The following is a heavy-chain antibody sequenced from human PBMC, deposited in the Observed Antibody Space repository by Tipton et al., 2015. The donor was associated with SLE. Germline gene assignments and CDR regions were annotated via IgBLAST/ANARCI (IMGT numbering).Heavy chain of an antibody. CDR2: IYYTGST. CDR1: GGSISSYY. D-gene: IGHD2-21*02. CDR3: AGRGDLVVVTAYFDY. Sequence: TLSLTCTVSGGSISSYYWSWIRQPPGKGLEWIGDIYYTGSTYYNPSLKSRVNISVDTSKNQFSLKLSSVTAADTAVYYCAGRGDLVVVTAYFDYWGQGNLVTVSS. J-gene: IGHJ4*02. V-gene: IGHV4-59*12.